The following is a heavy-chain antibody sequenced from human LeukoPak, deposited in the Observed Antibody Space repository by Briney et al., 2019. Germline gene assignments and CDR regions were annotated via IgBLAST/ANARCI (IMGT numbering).Heavy chain of an antibody. Sequence: SQTLSLTCTVSGGSISSGSYYWSWIRQPAGKGLEWIGRIYTSGSTNYNPSLKSRVTISVDTSKNQFSLKLSSVTAADTAVYYCARDFLAGYSSSWFDYWGQGILVTVSS. V-gene: IGHV4-61*02. CDR2: IYTSGST. CDR3: ARDFLAGYSSSWFDY. D-gene: IGHD6-13*01. J-gene: IGHJ4*02. CDR1: GGSISSGSYY.